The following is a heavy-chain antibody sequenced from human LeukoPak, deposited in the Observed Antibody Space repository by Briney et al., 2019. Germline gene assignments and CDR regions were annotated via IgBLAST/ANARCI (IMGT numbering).Heavy chain of an antibody. J-gene: IGHJ3*02. V-gene: IGHV4-59*01. CDR2: IYYSGST. CDR3: ASGYTRDAFDI. CDR1: GGSISSYY. Sequence: SETLSLTCTVSGGSISSYYWSWIRQPPGKGLEWIGYIYYSGSTNYNTSLKSRVTISVDTSKNQFSLKLSSVTAADTAVYYCASGYTRDAFDIWGQGTMVTVSS. D-gene: IGHD6-13*01.